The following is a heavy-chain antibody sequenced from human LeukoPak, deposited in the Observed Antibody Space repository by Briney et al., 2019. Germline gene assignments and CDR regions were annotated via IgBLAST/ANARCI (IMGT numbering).Heavy chain of an antibody. CDR1: GFNIEKYA. CDR2: ISAEGRT. Sequence: GGSLRLSCTASGFNIEKYAMHWVRQRPGKGLEWVAVISAEGRTDHADYVRGRFTISRDNSKESLFLQMTSLRDEDTALYYCATWAFYHDLDVWGQGTTVTVSS. J-gene: IGHJ6*02. V-gene: IGHV3-43*02. CDR3: ATWAFYHDLDV. D-gene: IGHD3-16*01.